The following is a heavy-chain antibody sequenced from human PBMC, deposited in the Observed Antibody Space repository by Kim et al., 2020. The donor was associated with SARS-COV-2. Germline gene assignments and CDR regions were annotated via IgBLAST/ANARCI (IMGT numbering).Heavy chain of an antibody. CDR1: GFTVDDYG. D-gene: IGHD3-9*01. CDR2: ITWDGKGI. CDR3: ARDAYFDDSGFYGLDS. V-gene: IGHV3-20*01. J-gene: IGHJ5*01. Sequence: GGSLRLSCTPSGFTVDDYGMSWVRQVPGKGLEWVAGITWDGKGIGYADSVKGRFTISRDSARNFLHLQMDSLRAEDTALYHCARDAYFDDSGFYGLDSWGQGPLVTVS.